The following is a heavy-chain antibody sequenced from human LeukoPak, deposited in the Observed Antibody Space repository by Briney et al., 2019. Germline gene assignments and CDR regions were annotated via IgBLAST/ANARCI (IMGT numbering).Heavy chain of an antibody. CDR3: AITIAAATSYGLDV. CDR1: GFTFSNYA. V-gene: IGHV3-30-3*01. D-gene: IGHD6-25*01. Sequence: GRSLRLSYAASGFTFSNYAMHWVRPAPGKELEWVAVISYDGSNQYYADSVKGRFTISRDNSKNTLYLQMNTLRAEDTAVYYCAITIAAATSYGLDVWGQGTTVTVSS. CDR2: ISYDGSNQ. J-gene: IGHJ6*02.